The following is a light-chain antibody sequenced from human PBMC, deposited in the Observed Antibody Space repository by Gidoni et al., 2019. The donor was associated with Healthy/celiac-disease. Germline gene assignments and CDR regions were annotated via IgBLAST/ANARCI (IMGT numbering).Light chain of an antibody. CDR1: SSDIGTYNY. CDR3: SSYTSSSTVV. CDR2: DVS. V-gene: IGLV2-14*03. J-gene: IGLJ3*02. Sequence: QSALAQPASVSGSPGQSITISCTGTSSDIGTYNYVSWYQQHPGKAPKLMIYDVSNRPSGVSNRFSGSKSGNTASLTISGLQAEDEAEYHCSSYTSSSTVVFGGGTKLTVL.